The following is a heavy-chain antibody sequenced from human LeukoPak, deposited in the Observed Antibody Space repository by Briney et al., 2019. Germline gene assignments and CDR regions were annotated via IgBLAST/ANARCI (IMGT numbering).Heavy chain of an antibody. J-gene: IGHJ3*02. CDR3: AKDRFPLGRGSDAFDI. CDR2: ISGSGGST. CDR1: GFTFSSYA. D-gene: IGHD3-10*01. Sequence: GGSLRLSCAASGFTFSSYAMSWVRQAPGKGLEWVSAISGSGGSTYYADSVKGRFTISRDNSKNTLYLQMNSLRAEDTAVYYCAKDRFPLGRGSDAFDIWGQGTMVTVS. V-gene: IGHV3-23*01.